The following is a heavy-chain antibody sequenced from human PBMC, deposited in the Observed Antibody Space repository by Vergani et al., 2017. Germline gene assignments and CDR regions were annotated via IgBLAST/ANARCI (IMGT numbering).Heavy chain of an antibody. Sequence: QVQLQESGPGLVKPSETLSLTCTVSGGSISSYYWSWIRQPPGKGLEWIGYIYYSGSTNYNPSLKSRVTISVDTSKNQFSLKLSSVTAADTAVYYCAKGGRFLEWLDYWGQGTLVTVSS. CDR3: AKGGRFLEWLDY. V-gene: IGHV4-59*01. CDR2: IYYSGST. CDR1: GGSISSYY. J-gene: IGHJ4*02. D-gene: IGHD3-3*01.